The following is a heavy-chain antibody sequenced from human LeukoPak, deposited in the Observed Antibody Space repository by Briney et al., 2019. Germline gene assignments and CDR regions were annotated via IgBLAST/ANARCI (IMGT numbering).Heavy chain of an antibody. V-gene: IGHV4-4*07. D-gene: IGHD5-24*01. J-gene: IGHJ4*02. CDR1: GGSISSYY. CDR3: ARDRGDGYNYYSDY. CDR2: IYTSGSI. Sequence: SETLSLTCTVSGGSISSYYWSWIRQPAGKGLEWIGRIYTSGSINYNPSLKSRVTMSVDTSKNQFSLKLSSVTAADTAVYYCARDRGDGYNYYSDYWGQGTLVTVSS.